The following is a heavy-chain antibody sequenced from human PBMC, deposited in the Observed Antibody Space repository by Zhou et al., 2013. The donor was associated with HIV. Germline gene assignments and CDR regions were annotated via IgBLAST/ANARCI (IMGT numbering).Heavy chain of an antibody. CDR3: ARVELGIFQFPLRHAFDI. J-gene: IGHJ3*02. CDR1: GYNFFSYG. D-gene: IGHD3-16*01. Sequence: QVQLVQSGAEVKKPGASVKVSRKASGYNFFSYGISWVRQAPGQGLEWMGWISAYNGNTNYVQKLQGRVTMTTDTSTSTAYMELRSLRSDDTAVYYCARVELGIFQFPLRHAFDIWGQGTMVTVSS. CDR2: ISAYNGNT. V-gene: IGHV1-18*01.